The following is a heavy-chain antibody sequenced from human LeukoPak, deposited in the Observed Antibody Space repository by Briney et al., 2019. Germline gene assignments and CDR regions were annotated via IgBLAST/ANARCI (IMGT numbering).Heavy chain of an antibody. Sequence: GGSLRLSCAASGFTFNSYGMHWVRQAPGKGLEWVAFIRYDGTNKYYADSVKGRFTISRDNAQNSLFLQMDSLRVEDTAVYYCARNYAYNAFDIWGQGTMVIVSS. CDR3: ARNYAYNAFDI. V-gene: IGHV3-30*02. D-gene: IGHD3-16*01. J-gene: IGHJ3*02. CDR1: GFTFNSYG. CDR2: IRYDGTNK.